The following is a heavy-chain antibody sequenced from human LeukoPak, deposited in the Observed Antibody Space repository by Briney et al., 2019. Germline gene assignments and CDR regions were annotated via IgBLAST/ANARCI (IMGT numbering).Heavy chain of an antibody. CDR1: GGSISTYY. CDR3: ARGVPAASGWFDP. Sequence: KASETLSLTCTVSGGSISTYYWSWIRQPPGKGLEWIGYIYNSGSTNYNPSLKSRVTISVDTSKNQFSLKLSSVTAADTAVYYCARGVPAASGWFDPWGQGTLVTVSS. CDR2: IYNSGST. J-gene: IGHJ5*02. D-gene: IGHD2-2*01. V-gene: IGHV4-59*08.